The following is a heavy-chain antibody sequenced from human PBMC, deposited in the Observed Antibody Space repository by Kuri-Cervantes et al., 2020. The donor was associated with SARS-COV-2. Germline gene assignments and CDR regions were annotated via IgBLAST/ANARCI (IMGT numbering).Heavy chain of an antibody. D-gene: IGHD2-15*01. CDR3: ARKYCSGGSCYSRGGFYSYGMDV. Sequence: SVKVSCKASGGTFSSYAISWVRQAPGQGLEWMGWIIPIFGTANYAQKLQGRVTITTDKSTSTAYMELRSLRSEDTAVYYCARKYCSGGSCYSRGGFYSYGMDVWGQGTTVTVSS. J-gene: IGHJ6*02. CDR1: GGTFSSYA. V-gene: IGHV1-69*05. CDR2: IIPIFGTA.